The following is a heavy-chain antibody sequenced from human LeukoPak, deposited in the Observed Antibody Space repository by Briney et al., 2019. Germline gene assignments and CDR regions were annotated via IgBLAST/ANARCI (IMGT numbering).Heavy chain of an antibody. D-gene: IGHD3-3*01. V-gene: IGHV4-61*02. CDR3: AREFRLRFDP. J-gene: IGHJ5*02. CDR1: GGSITSDGNY. Sequence: SQTLSLTCTVSGGSITSDGNYWSWLRRPAGEGLEWIGRIYSSGSTNYNPSLKSRVTISVDTSKNQFSLNLSSVTAADTAVYYCAREFRLRFDPWGQGTLVTVSS. CDR2: IYSSGST.